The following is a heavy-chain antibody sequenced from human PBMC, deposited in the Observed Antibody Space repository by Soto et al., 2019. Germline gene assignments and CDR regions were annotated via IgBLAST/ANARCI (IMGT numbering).Heavy chain of an antibody. CDR3: ARNPSGQWVVPLYCDL. CDR1: GFRVSVYE. D-gene: IGHD6-19*01. V-gene: IGHV3-48*03. Sequence: PWGSLRLSCAAFGFRVSVYEMNWVRQAPGKGLEWVSYISGSGSTVYYADSVKGRVTISRDNAKNSVFLQINTLRVEDAAIYYCARNPSGQWVVPLYCDLWGQGTLVTVSS. J-gene: IGHJ4*02. CDR2: ISGSGSTV.